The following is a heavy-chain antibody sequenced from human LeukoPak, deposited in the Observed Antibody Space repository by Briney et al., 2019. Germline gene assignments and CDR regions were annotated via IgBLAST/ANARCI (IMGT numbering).Heavy chain of an antibody. D-gene: IGHD2-21*01. CDR1: GYSISSGYY. J-gene: IGHJ5*02. CDR2: IYHSGST. CDR3: ARDRLLPTTIGGVSWFDP. Sequence: PSETLSLTCAVSGYSISSGYYWGWIRQPPGKGLEWIGSIYHSGSTYYNPSLKSRVTISVDTSKNQFSLKLSSVTAADTAVYYCARDRLLPTTIGGVSWFDPWGQGTLVTVSS. V-gene: IGHV4-38-2*02.